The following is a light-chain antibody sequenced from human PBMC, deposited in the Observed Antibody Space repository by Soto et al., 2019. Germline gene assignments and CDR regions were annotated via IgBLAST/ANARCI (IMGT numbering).Light chain of an antibody. V-gene: IGLV2-23*01. CDR3: CSYAGRSTWDVV. CDR2: EGF. CDR1: RSDVGGSGL. J-gene: IGLJ2*01. Sequence: HSALTQPASVSGSPEQSITISCNGTRSDVGGSGLVSWYQFHPGKAPKLLIFEGFKRPSGVSNRFSGSKSVSTASLTISGLQAEDEADYYCCSYAGRSTWDVVFGGGTKLTVL.